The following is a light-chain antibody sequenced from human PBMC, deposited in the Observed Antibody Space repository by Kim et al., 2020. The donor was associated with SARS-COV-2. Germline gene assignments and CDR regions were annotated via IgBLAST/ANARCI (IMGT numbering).Light chain of an antibody. CDR1: QTINNK. J-gene: IGKJ1*01. Sequence: SPGERAPLACRARQTINNKLVWYQQKPGQAPRLLIYEATSRATGDPARFIGSGSETDFTLTISSLQSEDFAVYYWQQSNDWPPLTFGQGTKVDIK. V-gene: IGKV3-15*01. CDR3: QQSNDWPPLT. CDR2: EAT.